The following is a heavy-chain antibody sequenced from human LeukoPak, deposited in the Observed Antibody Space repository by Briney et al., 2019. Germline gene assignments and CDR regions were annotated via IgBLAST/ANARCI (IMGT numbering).Heavy chain of an antibody. CDR2: MNPNSGNT. J-gene: IGHJ4*02. Sequence: GASVKVSFKASGYTFTTYDINWVGQAAGQGPEWMGWMNPNSGNTGYAQKFQGRVSITRDTAITTAYMELSSLTSEDTAIYYCARRSDYYDSSAYIYWGQGTLVTVSS. V-gene: IGHV1-8*03. D-gene: IGHD3-22*01. CDR3: ARRSDYYDSSAYIY. CDR1: GYTFTTYD.